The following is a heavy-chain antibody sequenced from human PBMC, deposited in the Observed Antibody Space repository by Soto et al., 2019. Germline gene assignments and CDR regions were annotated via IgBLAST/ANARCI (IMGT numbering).Heavy chain of an antibody. D-gene: IGHD3-9*01. CDR1: GGSISSGSFY. CDR2: ISDSGSS. V-gene: IGHV4-31*01. J-gene: IGHJ5*02. CDR3: ATTTFYDIVTAYCALSGS. Sequence: QVQLQESGPGLVKPSQTLTLTCTVSGGSISSGSFYWSWIRQHPGKGLEWIGHISDSGSSYYNPYLESQVTISVATAKNPFSLKLSAVTAADTAVYFCATTTFYDIVTAYCALSGSWCQGTLVTVSP.